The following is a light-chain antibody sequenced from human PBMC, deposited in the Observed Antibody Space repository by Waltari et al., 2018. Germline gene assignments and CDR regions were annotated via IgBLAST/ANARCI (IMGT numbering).Light chain of an antibody. CDR1: NFGSEV. CDR3: QVWDISSNQYI. J-gene: IGLJ2*01. V-gene: IGLV3-21*01. Sequence: SSDLTQPSSVSVSPGQTAMITCAGDNFGSEVVSWYQQKPPQAPMLVIYTNSERPSGIPERFSGSKSGSTATLTISGVEAGDEADYYCQVWDISSNQYIFGVGTRLTVL. CDR2: TNS.